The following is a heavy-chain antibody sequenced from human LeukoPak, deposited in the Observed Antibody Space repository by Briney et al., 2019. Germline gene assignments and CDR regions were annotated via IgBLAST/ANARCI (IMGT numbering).Heavy chain of an antibody. Sequence: PSETLSLTCTVSGGSISSGSYYWSWIRQPAGKGLEWIGRSYSSGTTNYNPSLKSRVTISVDTSKNQFSLKLSSVTAADTAVYYCARARQQQAWDYYYYYMDVWGKGTTVTVSS. J-gene: IGHJ6*03. CDR2: SYSSGTT. CDR1: GGSISSGSYY. D-gene: IGHD6-13*01. V-gene: IGHV4-61*10. CDR3: ARARQQQAWDYYYYYMDV.